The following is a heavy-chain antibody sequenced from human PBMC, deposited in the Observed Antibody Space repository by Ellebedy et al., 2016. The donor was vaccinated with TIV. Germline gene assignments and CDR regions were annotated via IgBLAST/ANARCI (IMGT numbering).Heavy chain of an antibody. CDR1: GFTFSSYW. Sequence: GGSLRLSCAASGFTFSSYWMHWVRQAPGKGLVWVSRINSDGSSTKYADSVKGRFTISRDNSKNTLYLQMNSLRAEDTAVYYCAKPDIAVAGTLSDYWGQGTLVTVSS. CDR3: AKPDIAVAGTLSDY. V-gene: IGHV3-74*03. D-gene: IGHD6-19*01. J-gene: IGHJ4*02. CDR2: INSDGSST.